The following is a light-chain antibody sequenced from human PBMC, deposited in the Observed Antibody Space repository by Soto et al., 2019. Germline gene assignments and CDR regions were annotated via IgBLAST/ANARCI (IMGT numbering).Light chain of an antibody. J-gene: IGKJ2*01. V-gene: IGKV3D-15*01. Sequence: EVVMTQSPATLSVSPGERATVSCRASESVGSNLAWYQQKPGQAPRLLIYGASTRASGIPARFTGSGSGSEFTLTISSLQSEDFALSYCQQYNNCPPYTFGQGTNLDIK. CDR3: QQYNNCPPYT. CDR1: ESVGSN. CDR2: GAS.